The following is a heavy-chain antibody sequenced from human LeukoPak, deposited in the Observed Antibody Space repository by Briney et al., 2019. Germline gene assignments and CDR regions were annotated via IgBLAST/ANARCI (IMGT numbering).Heavy chain of an antibody. D-gene: IGHD3-10*01. V-gene: IGHV1-3*01. CDR3: ARDKFFTMVRGVIRDYYGMDV. CDR1: GYTFTSYA. J-gene: IGHJ6*02. CDR2: INAGNGNT. Sequence: GAPVKVSCKASGYTFTSYAMHWVRQAPGQRLEWMGWINAGNGNTKYSQKFQGRVTITRDTSASTAYMELSSLRSEDTAMYYCARDKFFTMVRGVIRDYYGMDVWGQGTTVTVSS.